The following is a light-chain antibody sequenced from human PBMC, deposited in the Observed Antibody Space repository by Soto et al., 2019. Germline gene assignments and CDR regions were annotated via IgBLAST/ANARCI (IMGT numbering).Light chain of an antibody. CDR3: QQYGSSPPIT. V-gene: IGKV3-20*01. CDR1: QSVSSY. CDR2: DAS. Sequence: EIVLTQSPATLSLSPGERATLSCRASQSVSSYLAWYQQKPGQAPRLLIYDASNRATGIPARFSGSGSGTEFTLTISRLEPEDFAVYYCQQYGSSPPITFGQGTRLEIK. J-gene: IGKJ5*01.